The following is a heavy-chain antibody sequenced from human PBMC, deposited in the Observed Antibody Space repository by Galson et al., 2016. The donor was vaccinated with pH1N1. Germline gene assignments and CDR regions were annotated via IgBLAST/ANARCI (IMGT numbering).Heavy chain of an antibody. CDR2: ILPILGIP. J-gene: IGHJ4*02. V-gene: IGHV1-69*04. D-gene: IGHD3-10*01. CDR1: GGTLSSYA. CDR3: ASMRLGRGVDY. Sequence: SVKVSCKASGGTLSSYAISWVRQAPGQGLEWMGNILPILGIPDYAQKFQDRVKITADKSTNTAYLELSSLRSEDTAVYFCASMRLGRGVDYWGQGTLVTVSS.